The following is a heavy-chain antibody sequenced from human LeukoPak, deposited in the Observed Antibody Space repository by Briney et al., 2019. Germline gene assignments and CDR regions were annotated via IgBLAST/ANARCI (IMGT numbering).Heavy chain of an antibody. J-gene: IGHJ6*01. CDR2: ISAYNGNT. D-gene: IGHD1-26*01. CDR3: ARGVVGALTPMDV. V-gene: IGHV1-18*04. Sequence: ASVKVSCKASGYTFNSSYMHWVRQAPGQGLEWMGWISAYNGNTNYAQKLQGRVTMTTDTSTSTAYMELRSLRSDDTAVYYCARGVVGALTPMDVWGQGTTVTVSS. CDR1: GYTFNSSY.